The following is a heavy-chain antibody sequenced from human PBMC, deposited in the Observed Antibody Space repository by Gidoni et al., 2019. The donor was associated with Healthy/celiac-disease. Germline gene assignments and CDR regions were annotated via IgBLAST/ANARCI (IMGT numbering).Heavy chain of an antibody. Sequence: EVQLVESGGGWVKAGGSLRPDGAAAGLTFSRDSMTWVRQAPGKGLEWVSSISSSSSYIYYADSVKGRFTISRDNAKNSLYLQMNSLRAEDTAVYYCAEYDFWSGYGMDVWGKGTTVTVSS. J-gene: IGHJ6*04. CDR3: AEYDFWSGYGMDV. CDR2: ISSSSSYI. CDR1: GLTFSRDS. D-gene: IGHD3-3*01. V-gene: IGHV3-21*01.